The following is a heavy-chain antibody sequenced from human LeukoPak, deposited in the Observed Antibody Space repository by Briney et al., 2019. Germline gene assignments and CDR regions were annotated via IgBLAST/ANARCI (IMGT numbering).Heavy chain of an antibody. CDR3: ARRMEKMPTVGQSNWIDP. V-gene: IGHV4-59*08. D-gene: IGHD5-24*01. CDR1: GGPINNYY. Sequence: SETLSLTCTVSGGPINNYYWYWIRQPPGQGLEWIGYVHYSGSTYSNPSLQSRITISVDTSTTQFSLKLSSMTAADTAVYYCARRMEKMPTVGQSNWIDPCGQGTLGTVSP. CDR2: VHYSGST. J-gene: IGHJ5*02.